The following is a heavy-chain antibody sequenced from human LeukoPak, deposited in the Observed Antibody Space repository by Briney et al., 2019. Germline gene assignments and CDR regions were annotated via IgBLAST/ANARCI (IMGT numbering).Heavy chain of an antibody. CDR1: GFTFSSYS. D-gene: IGHD3-9*01. Sequence: GGSLRLSCAASGFTFSSYSMNWVRQAPGKGLEWVSYISSSSSTIYYADSVKGRSTISRDNAKNTLYLQMNSLRAEDTAVYYCATTSGDYDILTGSNPGYWGQGTLVTVSS. V-gene: IGHV3-48*04. CDR2: ISSSSSTI. CDR3: ATTSGDYDILTGSNPGY. J-gene: IGHJ4*02.